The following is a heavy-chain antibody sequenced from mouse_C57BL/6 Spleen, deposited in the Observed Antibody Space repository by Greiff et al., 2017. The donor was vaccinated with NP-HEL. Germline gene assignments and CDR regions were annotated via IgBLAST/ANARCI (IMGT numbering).Heavy chain of an antibody. V-gene: IGHV1-64*01. D-gene: IGHD1-1*01. CDR2: IHPNSGST. CDR3: ARADYYGSRAYYYAMDY. CDR1: GYTFTSYW. Sequence: QVQLQQPGAELVKPGASVKLSCKASGYTFTSYWMHWVKQRPGQGLEWIGMIHPNSGSTNYNEKFKSKATLTVDKSSSTAYMQLSSLTSEDSAVYYCARADYYGSRAYYYAMDYWGQGTSVTVSS. J-gene: IGHJ4*01.